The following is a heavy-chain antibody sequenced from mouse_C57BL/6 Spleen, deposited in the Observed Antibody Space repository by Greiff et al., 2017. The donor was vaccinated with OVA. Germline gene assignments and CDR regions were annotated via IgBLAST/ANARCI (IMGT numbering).Heavy chain of an antibody. CDR3: TRDELGQGFAY. Sequence: EVMLVESGAGLVKPGGSLKLSCAASGFTFSSYAMSWVRQTPEKRLEWVAYISSGGDYIYYADTVKGRFTISRDNARNTLYLQMSSLKSEDTAMYYCTRDELGQGFAYWGQGTLVTVSA. CDR1: GFTFSSYA. CDR2: ISSGGDYI. V-gene: IGHV5-9-1*02. D-gene: IGHD4-1*01. J-gene: IGHJ3*01.